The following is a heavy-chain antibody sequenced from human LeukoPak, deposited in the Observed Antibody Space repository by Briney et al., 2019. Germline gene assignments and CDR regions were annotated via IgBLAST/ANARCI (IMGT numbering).Heavy chain of an antibody. CDR2: IRSKAYGETA. CDR3: TRDRGAYNLYDY. Sequence: SGGSLRLSCTASGFTFGDYAMSWIRQAPGKGLEWVGFIRSKAYGETADYAASVKGRFTIPRDDSKAIAYLQMNSLKTEDTAVYHCTRDRGAYNLYDYWGQGTLVTVSS. D-gene: IGHD1-1*01. J-gene: IGHJ4*02. V-gene: IGHV3-49*03. CDR1: GFTFGDYA.